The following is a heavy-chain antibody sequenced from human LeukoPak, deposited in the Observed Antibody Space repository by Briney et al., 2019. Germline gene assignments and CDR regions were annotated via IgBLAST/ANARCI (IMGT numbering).Heavy chain of an antibody. Sequence: SETLSLTCTVSGGSISSYYWAWIRQPAGKGLEWIGRIYTSGSTTYNPALKSRVTMSVDTSKTQFSLKLSSVPAADTAVYHCAGSPVLYYYDSSGSYLSDHWGQGTLVTVSS. CDR2: IYTSGST. CDR1: GGSISSYY. CDR3: AGSPVLYYYDSSGSYLSDH. D-gene: IGHD3-22*01. V-gene: IGHV4-4*07. J-gene: IGHJ4*02.